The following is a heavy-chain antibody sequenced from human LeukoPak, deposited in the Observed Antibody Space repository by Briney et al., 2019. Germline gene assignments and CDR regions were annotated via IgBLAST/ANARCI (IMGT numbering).Heavy chain of an antibody. CDR3: ARHGDIGGYYPN. J-gene: IGHJ4*02. Sequence: GGSLRLSCAASGFTFSTYWMDWVRQAPGKGLVWVSRISSDGSTTTYADSVRGRFTISRDNAKNTLYLQMNSLRVEDTAVYYCARHGDIGGYYPNWGQGTLVTVSS. D-gene: IGHD3-22*01. V-gene: IGHV3-74*01. CDR1: GFTFSTYW. CDR2: ISSDGSTT.